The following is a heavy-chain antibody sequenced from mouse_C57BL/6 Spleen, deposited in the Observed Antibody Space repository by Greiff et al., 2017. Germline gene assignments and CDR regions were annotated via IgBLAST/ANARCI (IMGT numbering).Heavy chain of an antibody. CDR2: IDPSDSYT. D-gene: IGHD3-3*01. Sequence: VQLQQPGAELVKPGASVKLSCKASGYTFTSYWMQWVKQRPGQGLEWIGEIDPSDSYTNYNQKFKGKATLTVDTSSSTAYMQLSSLTSEDSAVYYCARRVRDVDYFDYWGQGTTLTVSS. CDR1: GYTFTSYW. J-gene: IGHJ2*01. V-gene: IGHV1-50*01. CDR3: ARRVRDVDYFDY.